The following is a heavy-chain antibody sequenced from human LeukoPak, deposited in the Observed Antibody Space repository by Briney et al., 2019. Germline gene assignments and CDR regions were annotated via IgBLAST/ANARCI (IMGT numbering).Heavy chain of an antibody. D-gene: IGHD3-3*01. Sequence: ASVKVSCKASGYTFTKYFIHWVQLAPGKGLEWMGRVDPEDGEIVYAAMFQGRVAITADTSTDTAYMEMTSLTSGDTAVYYCATIVWSGYYRVDYWGQGTLVTVSS. CDR3: ATIVWSGYYRVDY. J-gene: IGHJ4*02. V-gene: IGHV1-69-2*01. CDR2: VDPEDGEI. CDR1: GYTFTKYF.